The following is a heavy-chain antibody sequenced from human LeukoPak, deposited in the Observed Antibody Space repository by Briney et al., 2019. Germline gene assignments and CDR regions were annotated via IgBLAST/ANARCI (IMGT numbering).Heavy chain of an antibody. D-gene: IGHD6-13*01. J-gene: IGHJ4*02. Sequence: GGSLRLSCAASGFTFSSYSMNWVRQAPGKGLEWVSSISSISSYIYYADSVKGRFTISRDNAKNSLYLQTNSLRAEDTAVYYCAGDPYSRPYYFDYWGQGTLVTVPS. V-gene: IGHV3-21*01. CDR2: ISSISSYI. CDR1: GFTFSSYS. CDR3: AGDPYSRPYYFDY.